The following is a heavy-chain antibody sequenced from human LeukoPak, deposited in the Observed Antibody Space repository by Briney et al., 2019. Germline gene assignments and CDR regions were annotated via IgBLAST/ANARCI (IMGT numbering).Heavy chain of an antibody. J-gene: IGHJ4*02. CDR2: ISSSSSTI. CDR3: TTYGGRMAAAVDY. V-gene: IGHV3-48*01. D-gene: IGHD6-13*01. Sequence: GGSLRLSCAASGFTFSSYSMNWVRQAPGKGLEWVSYISSSSSTIYYADSVKGRFTISRDNAKNSLYLQMNSLKTEDTAVYYCTTYGGRMAAAVDYWGQGTLVTVSS. CDR1: GFTFSSYS.